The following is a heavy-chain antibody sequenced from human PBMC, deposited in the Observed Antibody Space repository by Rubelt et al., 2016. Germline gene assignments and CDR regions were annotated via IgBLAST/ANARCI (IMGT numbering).Heavy chain of an antibody. Sequence: GGGVVQPGRSLRLSCAASGFTFSDYLMHWVRQAPGKGLEWVTVISYDGSNEYYADSVKGRFTISRDNSKNTLYLQMDSLRAEDTAVYYCAKINYNTWYGDFDCWGQGTLVTVSS. J-gene: IGHJ4*02. V-gene: IGHV3-30*18. CDR1: GFTFSDYL. CDR3: AKINYNTWYGDFDC. D-gene: IGHD3-10*01. CDR2: ISYDGSNE.